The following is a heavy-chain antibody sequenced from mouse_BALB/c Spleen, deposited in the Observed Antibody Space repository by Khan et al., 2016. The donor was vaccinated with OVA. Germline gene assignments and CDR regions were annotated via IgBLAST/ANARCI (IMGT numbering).Heavy chain of an antibody. D-gene: IGHD1-1*01. CDR2: ITSGGSYT. Sequence: EVELVESGGGLVKPGGSLRLSCEASGFTFSSYSMSWVRQTPEKRLEWVATITSGGSYTYYPARVQGRFTISRDNANNTLYLQMSSLQSEDTAIYYCTRDRNYYGSSYYLDYWGQGTTLTVSS. J-gene: IGHJ2*01. V-gene: IGHV5-6-4*01. CDR1: GFTFSSYS. CDR3: TRDRNYYGSSYYLDY.